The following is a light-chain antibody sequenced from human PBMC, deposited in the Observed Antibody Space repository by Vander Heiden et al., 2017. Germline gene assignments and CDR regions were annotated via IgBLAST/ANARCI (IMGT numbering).Light chain of an antibody. Sequence: DIVMTQSPDSPAVSLGERATINCKSSQSVLSSSNNKNYLAWYQQKPGQPPKLLIYWASTRESGVPDRFSGSGSGTDFTLTISSLQAEDVAVYYCQQYYSRFRRFGQGTKVEFK. V-gene: IGKV4-1*01. CDR2: WAS. CDR3: QQYYSRFRR. CDR1: QSVLSSSNNKNY. J-gene: IGKJ1*01.